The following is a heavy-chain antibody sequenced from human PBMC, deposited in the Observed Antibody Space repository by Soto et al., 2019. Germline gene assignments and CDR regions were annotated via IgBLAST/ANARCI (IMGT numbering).Heavy chain of an antibody. CDR1: GGSISSGDYY. V-gene: IGHV4-30-4*01. CDR3: GRVGGLGATTIVY. D-gene: IGHD3-10*01. Sequence: SETLSLTCTVSGGSISSGDYYWSWIRQPPGKGLEWIGYIYYSGSTYYNPSLKSRVTISVDTSKNKFSLKLSSVTAADTAVYYCGRVGGLGATTIVYWGQGTLVTVSS. CDR2: IYYSGST. J-gene: IGHJ4*02.